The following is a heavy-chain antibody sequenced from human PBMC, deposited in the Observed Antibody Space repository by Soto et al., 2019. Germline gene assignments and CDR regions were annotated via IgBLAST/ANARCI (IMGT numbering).Heavy chain of an antibody. V-gene: IGHV4-39*01. CDR1: GGSISSISYY. CDR3: ARLTYASGSYYNFDN. Sequence: SETLSLTCTVSGGSISSISYYWGWIRQTPGKGLQWIGNIYYSGSAYYDPSLKSRVTVSVDTSKNQFSLNLSSVTAADTATYYCARLTYASGSYYNFDNWGLGTLVTVSS. CDR2: IYYSGSA. D-gene: IGHD3-10*01. J-gene: IGHJ4*02.